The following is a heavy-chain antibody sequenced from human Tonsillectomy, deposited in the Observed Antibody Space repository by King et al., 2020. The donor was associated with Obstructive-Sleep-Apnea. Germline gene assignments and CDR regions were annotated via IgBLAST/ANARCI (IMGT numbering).Heavy chain of an antibody. CDR1: GGSFSDYY. Sequence: VQLQQWCAGLLKPSETLSLTCAVFGGSFSDYYWSWIRQPPGKGLEWIGEINHSGSTNYNPSLKSRVTISVDTSKNQFSLKLNSVTAADTAVYYCARGSGAAAVNWFDPWGQGTLVTVSS. V-gene: IGHV4-34*01. CDR3: ARGSGAAAVNWFDP. CDR2: INHSGST. D-gene: IGHD6-13*01. J-gene: IGHJ5*02.